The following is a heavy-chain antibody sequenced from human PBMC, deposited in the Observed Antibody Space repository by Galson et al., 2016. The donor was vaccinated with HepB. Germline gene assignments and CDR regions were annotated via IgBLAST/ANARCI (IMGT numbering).Heavy chain of an antibody. CDR2: ISIDGNDK. D-gene: IGHD3-22*01. CDR1: GLTFTNFG. Sequence: SLRLSCAASGLTFTNFGMHWVRQRPGKVLEWVALISIDGNDKFYADYVKGRFTISRDNSKNTLYLHVDSLRPDDTAVYHCATQGFCTSSSCHAHHFHYWGQGTLVTVSS. V-gene: IGHV3-30*03. J-gene: IGHJ4*02. CDR3: ATQGFCTSSSCHAHHFHY.